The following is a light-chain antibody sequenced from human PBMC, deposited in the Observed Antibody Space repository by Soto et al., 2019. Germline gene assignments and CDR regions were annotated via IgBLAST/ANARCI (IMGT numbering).Light chain of an antibody. CDR2: GAS. V-gene: IGKV3-20*01. CDR1: QTLSSSS. Sequence: EIVLTQSPGTLSLSPGESGTLSCRAGQTLSSSSLAWYQQKPGQAPRLLIYGASNRASGIPDRFSGGGSGTDFTLTISRLEPEDFAVYYCHQYGSSPLTFGGGTRWIS. J-gene: IGKJ4*01. CDR3: HQYGSSPLT.